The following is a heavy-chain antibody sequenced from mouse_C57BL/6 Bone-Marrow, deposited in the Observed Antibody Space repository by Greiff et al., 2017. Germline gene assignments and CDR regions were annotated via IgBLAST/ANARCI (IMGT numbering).Heavy chain of an antibody. V-gene: IGHV1-26*01. D-gene: IGHD2-10*02. CDR2: INPNNGGT. CDR1: GYTFTDYY. CDR3: ARSLDGY. J-gene: IGHJ2*01. Sequence: EVQLQQSGPELVKPGASVKISCKASGYTFTDYYMNWVKQSHGKSLEWIGDINPNNGGTSYNQKFKGKATLTVDKSSSTAYMELRSLTSEDSAVYYCARSLDGYWGQGTTLTVSS.